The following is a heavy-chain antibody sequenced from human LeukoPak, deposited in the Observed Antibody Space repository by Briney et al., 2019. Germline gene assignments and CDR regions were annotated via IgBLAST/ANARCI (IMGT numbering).Heavy chain of an antibody. J-gene: IGHJ5*01. V-gene: IGHV3-74*01. CDR2: INSDGSRT. CDR1: GFTFNSYW. Sequence: TGGSLRLSCAASGFTFNSYWMHWVRQVPGKGLVWVSRINSDGSRTSYGDSVKGRFTISRDNAKSTLYLQMNSLRAEDTAVYYCAKEVVLNWFDSWGQGTLVTVSS. CDR3: AKEVVLNWFDS. D-gene: IGHD2-8*02.